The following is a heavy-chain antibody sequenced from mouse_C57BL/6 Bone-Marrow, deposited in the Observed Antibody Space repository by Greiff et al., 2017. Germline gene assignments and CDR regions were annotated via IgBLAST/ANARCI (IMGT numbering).Heavy chain of an antibody. V-gene: IGHV1-80*01. D-gene: IGHD1-1*01. Sequence: VQLVESGAELAKPGASVKISCKASGYAFSSYWMNWVKQRPGKGLEWIGQIYPGDGDTNYNVKFKGKATLTADKSSSTAYMQLSSLTSEDSAVYFCARVYGSSLIAYWGQGTLVTVSA. CDR3: ARVYGSSLIAY. J-gene: IGHJ3*01. CDR2: IYPGDGDT. CDR1: GYAFSSYW.